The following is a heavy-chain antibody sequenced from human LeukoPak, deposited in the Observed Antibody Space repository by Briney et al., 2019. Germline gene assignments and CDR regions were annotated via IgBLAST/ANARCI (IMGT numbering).Heavy chain of an antibody. V-gene: IGHV3-11*04. D-gene: IGHD6-19*01. J-gene: IGHJ6*03. CDR1: GFTFSDYY. CDR2: ISSSGDTI. Sequence: PGGSLRLSCAASGFTFSDYYMSWIRQAPGKGLEWISYISSSGDTIFYADSVKGRFTISRDNAENSLYLQMNSLRAEDTAVYYCARVGIAVSNSLLLDYYYYYYMDVWGKGTTVTVSS. CDR3: ARVGIAVSNSLLLDYYYYYYMDV.